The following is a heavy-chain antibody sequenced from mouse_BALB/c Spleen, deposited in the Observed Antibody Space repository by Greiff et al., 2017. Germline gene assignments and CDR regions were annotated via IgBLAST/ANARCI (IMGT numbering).Heavy chain of an antibody. J-gene: IGHJ3*01. V-gene: IGHV7-1*02. CDR1: GFTFSDFY. D-gene: IGHD2-2*01. Sequence: EVKLMESGGGLVQPGGSLRLSCATSGFTFSDFYMEWVRQPPGKRLEWIAASRNKANDYTTEYSASVKGRFIVSRDTSQSILYLQMNALRAEDTAIYYCARDFYYGYDEGFAYWGQGTLVTVSA. CDR2: SRNKANDYTT. CDR3: ARDFYYGYDEGFAY.